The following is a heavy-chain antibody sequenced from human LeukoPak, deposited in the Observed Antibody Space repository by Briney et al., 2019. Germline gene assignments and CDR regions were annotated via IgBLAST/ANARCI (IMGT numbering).Heavy chain of an antibody. Sequence: SETLTLTCAVYGGSFSGYYWSWIRQPPGKGLEWIGEINHSGSTNYNPSLKSRVTISVDTSKNQFSLKLSSVTAADTAVYYCATSLLYYYGSGSYFLEYFQHWGQGTLVTVSS. CDR3: ATSLLYYYGSGSYFLEYFQH. J-gene: IGHJ1*01. CDR1: GGSFSGYY. CDR2: INHSGST. D-gene: IGHD3-10*01. V-gene: IGHV4-34*01.